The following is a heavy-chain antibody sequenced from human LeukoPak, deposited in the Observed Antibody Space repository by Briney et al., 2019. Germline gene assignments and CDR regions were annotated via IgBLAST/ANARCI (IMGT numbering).Heavy chain of an antibody. CDR1: GGSISSYY. J-gene: IGHJ4*02. Sequence: SGTLSLTCTVSGGSISSYYWSWIRQPPGKGLEWIGYIYYSGSTNYNPSLKSRVTISVDTSKNQFSLKLSSVTAADTAVYYCAREVVAATIDYWGQGTLVTVSS. CDR3: AREVVAATIDY. D-gene: IGHD2-15*01. V-gene: IGHV4-59*01. CDR2: IYYSGST.